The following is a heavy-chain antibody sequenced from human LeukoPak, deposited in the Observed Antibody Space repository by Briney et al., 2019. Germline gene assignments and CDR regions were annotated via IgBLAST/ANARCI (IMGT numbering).Heavy chain of an antibody. CDR2: ITGNGET. V-gene: IGHV3-23*01. D-gene: IGHD3-22*01. CDR1: GFAFSNYA. Sequence: GGSLRLSCAASGFAFSNYAMACVRQAPGKGLEWVSAITGNGETSYAESVKGRFTNSRDNSHSTLFLQMDTLRAEDTAVYYCAKDLSSVVIRNYFDYWGQGTLVTVSS. J-gene: IGHJ4*02. CDR3: AKDLSSVVIRNYFDY.